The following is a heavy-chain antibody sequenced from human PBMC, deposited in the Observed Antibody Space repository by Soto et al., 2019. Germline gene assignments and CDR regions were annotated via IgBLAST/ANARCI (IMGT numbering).Heavy chain of an antibody. J-gene: IGHJ6*03. V-gene: IGHV3-15*01. Sequence: GGSLRLSCAASGFTFSNAWMSWVRQAPGKGLEWVGRIKSKTDGGTTDYAAPVKGRFTISRDDSKNTLYLQMNSLKTEDTAVYYCTTLTYYDFWSGYLYMDVWGKGTTVTVSS. CDR2: IKSKTDGGTT. CDR1: GFTFSNAW. CDR3: TTLTYYDFWSGYLYMDV. D-gene: IGHD3-3*01.